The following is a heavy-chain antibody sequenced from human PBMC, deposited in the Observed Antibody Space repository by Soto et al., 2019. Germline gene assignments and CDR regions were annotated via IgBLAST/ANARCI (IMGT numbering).Heavy chain of an antibody. CDR2: IYPGDSDT. CDR1: GYSFTSYW. J-gene: IGHJ1*01. CDR3: AIGLRYCTNGVCPEYFQH. D-gene: IGHD2-8*01. Sequence: GGSLRLSCKGSGYSFTSYWIGWVRQMPGKGLEWMGIIYPGDSDTRYSPSFQGQVTISADKSISTAYLQWSSLKASDTAMYYCAIGLRYCTNGVCPEYFQHWGQGTLVTVSS. V-gene: IGHV5-51*01.